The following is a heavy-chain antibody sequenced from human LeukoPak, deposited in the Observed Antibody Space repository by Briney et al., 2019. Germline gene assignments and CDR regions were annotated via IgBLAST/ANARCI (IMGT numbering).Heavy chain of an antibody. CDR2: IKQGGSEK. CDR3: AMAGYTDGPFDFDY. Sequence: GGSLRLSCEASGFMFSSYWMNWVRQAPGRGLEWVANIKQGGSEKYYVDSVKGRFSISRDNAKGSLFLQMNSLRADDTAVYYCAMAGYTDGPFDFDYWGQGTLVTVSS. CDR1: GFMFSSYW. J-gene: IGHJ4*02. V-gene: IGHV3-7*01. D-gene: IGHD5-18*01.